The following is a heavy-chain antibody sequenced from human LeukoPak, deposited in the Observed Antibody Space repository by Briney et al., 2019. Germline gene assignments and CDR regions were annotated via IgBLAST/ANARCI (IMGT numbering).Heavy chain of an antibody. J-gene: IGHJ6*03. Sequence: SETLSLTCTVSGGSINSRSYYWGWIRQPPGKGLEWIGSVYYGGTTYYNPSLKSRVTISEDTSKNQFSLKLSSVTAADTAVYYCARRATTVATGYYYYYMDVWGKGTTVTVSS. CDR1: GGSINSRSYY. D-gene: IGHD4-17*01. CDR2: VYYGGTT. V-gene: IGHV4-39*01. CDR3: ARRATTVATGYYYYYMDV.